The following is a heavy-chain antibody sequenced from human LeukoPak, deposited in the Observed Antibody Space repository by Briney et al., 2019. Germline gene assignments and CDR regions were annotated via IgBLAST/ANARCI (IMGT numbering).Heavy chain of an antibody. J-gene: IGHJ4*02. CDR2: IWHDGSHK. V-gene: IGHV3-33*01. D-gene: IGHD3-10*01. CDR1: GFAFNTYA. Sequence: GGSLRLSCAASGFAFNTYAMHWVRQAPGQGLEWVALIWHDGSHKFYSNSVRGQFTISRDNSKNTVSLQMSNLRPEDTAVYYCAGEIFGSGSYPDFWGQGTLVTVSS. CDR3: AGEIFGSGSYPDF.